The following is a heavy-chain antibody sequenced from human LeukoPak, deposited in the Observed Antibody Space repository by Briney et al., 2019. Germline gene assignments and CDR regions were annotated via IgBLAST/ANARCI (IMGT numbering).Heavy chain of an antibody. CDR2: MYASGSP. CDR1: DGSITSGSYH. D-gene: IGHD3-9*01. J-gene: IGHJ4*02. V-gene: IGHV4-61*02. CDR3: ARQGASTHYDILTGMDLENYYFDY. Sequence: SETLSLTCTVSDGSITSGSYHWTWLRQSAGKRLEWIGRMYASGSPNYSPYYNPSLKSRVTISVDTSKNQFSLKLSSVTAADTAVYYCARQGASTHYDILTGMDLENYYFDYWGQGTLVTVSS.